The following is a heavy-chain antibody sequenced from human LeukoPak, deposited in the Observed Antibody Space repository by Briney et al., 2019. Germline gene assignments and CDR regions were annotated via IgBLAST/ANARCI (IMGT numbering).Heavy chain of an antibody. CDR2: ISGSGYNT. D-gene: IGHD6-6*01. CDR1: GFTFSNSA. CDR3: AKNRGISSGFFDY. V-gene: IGHV3-23*01. J-gene: IGHJ4*02. Sequence: GGSLRLSCAASGFTFSNSAMSWVRQAPGKGLEWVSIISGSGYNTYYTDSVKGRFTISRDNSRNTLYLQMNSLRAEDTAIYYCAKNRGISSGFFDYWGQGSLVTVSS.